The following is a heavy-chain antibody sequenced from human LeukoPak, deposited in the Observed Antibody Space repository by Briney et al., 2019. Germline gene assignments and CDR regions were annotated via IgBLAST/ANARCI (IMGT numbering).Heavy chain of an antibody. D-gene: IGHD3-22*01. CDR1: GFTFSSYA. J-gene: IGHJ4*02. V-gene: IGHV3-23*01. CDR3: AKDPVLRNYYDSSGYLFDY. CDR2: ISGSGGST. Sequence: PGGSVRLSCAASGFTFSSYAMSGVRQAPGEGLEGVSAISGSGGSTYYADSVKGRFTISRDNSKNTLYLQMNSLRAEDTAVYYCAKDPVLRNYYDSSGYLFDYWGQGTLVTVSS.